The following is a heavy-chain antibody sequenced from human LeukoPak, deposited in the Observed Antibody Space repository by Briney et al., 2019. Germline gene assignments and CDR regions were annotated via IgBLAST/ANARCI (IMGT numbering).Heavy chain of an antibody. Sequence: SETLSLTCTVSGGSISSYYWSWIRQPPGKGLEWIGYIYYSGSTNYNPSLKSRVTISVDTSKNQFSLKLSSVTAADTAVYYCAKEWDYGDRFFDYWGQGTLVTVSS. D-gene: IGHD4-17*01. CDR1: GGSISSYY. CDR2: IYYSGST. V-gene: IGHV4-59*01. CDR3: AKEWDYGDRFFDY. J-gene: IGHJ4*02.